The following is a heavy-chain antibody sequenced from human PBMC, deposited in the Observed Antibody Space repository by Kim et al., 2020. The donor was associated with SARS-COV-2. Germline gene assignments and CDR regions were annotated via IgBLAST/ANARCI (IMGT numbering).Heavy chain of an antibody. D-gene: IGHD6-19*01. CDR2: INPNSGGT. CDR1: GYTFTGYY. V-gene: IGHV1-2*02. CDR3: AREKIAVAGTDFDY. J-gene: IGHJ4*02. Sequence: ASVKVSCKASGYTFTGYYMHWVRQAPGQGLEWMGWINPNSGGTNYAQKFQGRVTMTRDTSISTAYMELSRLRSDDTAVYYCAREKIAVAGTDFDYWGQETLVTVSS.